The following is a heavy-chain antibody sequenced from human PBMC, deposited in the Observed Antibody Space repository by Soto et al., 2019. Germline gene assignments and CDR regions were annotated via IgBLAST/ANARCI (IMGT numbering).Heavy chain of an antibody. Sequence: GGSLRLSCAASGFTFSSYEMNWVRQAPGQGLEWVSYISDSGGTVYYADSVKGRFTVSRDNAQNSVYLQMNSLRTEDTAVYYCARDLLHYDFWSGYSAYFYYGMDVWGPGTTVTVSS. CDR3: ARDLLHYDFWSGYSAYFYYGMDV. CDR2: ISDSGGTV. D-gene: IGHD3-3*01. J-gene: IGHJ6*02. CDR1: GFTFSSYE. V-gene: IGHV3-48*03.